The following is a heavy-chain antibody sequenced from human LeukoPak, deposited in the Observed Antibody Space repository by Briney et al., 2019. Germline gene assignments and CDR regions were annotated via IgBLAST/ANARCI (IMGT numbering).Heavy chain of an antibody. D-gene: IGHD5-12*01. J-gene: IGHJ3*02. Sequence: GGSLRLSCAASGFTFSSYGMHWVRQAPGKGLEWVAVISYDGSNKYYADSVKGRFTISRDNSKNTLYLQMNSLRAEDTAVYYCAKDLGNGYDYYAFDIWGQGTMVTVSS. CDR2: ISYDGSNK. CDR1: GFTFSSYG. V-gene: IGHV3-30*18. CDR3: AKDLGNGYDYYAFDI.